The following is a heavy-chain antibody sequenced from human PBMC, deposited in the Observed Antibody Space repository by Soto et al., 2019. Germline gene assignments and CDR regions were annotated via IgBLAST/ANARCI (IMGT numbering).Heavy chain of an antibody. CDR2: IYYSGST. Sequence: PSETLSLTCTVSGGSISSSSYYWGWIRQPPGKGLEWIGSIYYSGSTYYNPSLKSRVTISVDTSKNQFSLKLSSVTAADTAVYYCASLTFGGVIVIGGVDVWGQGTTVTVSS. J-gene: IGHJ6*02. CDR3: ASLTFGGVIVIGGVDV. CDR1: GGSISSSSYY. V-gene: IGHV4-39*01. D-gene: IGHD3-16*02.